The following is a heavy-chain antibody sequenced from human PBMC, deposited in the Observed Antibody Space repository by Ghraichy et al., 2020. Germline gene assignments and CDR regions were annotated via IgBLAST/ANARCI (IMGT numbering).Heavy chain of an antibody. CDR3: ARDATGYYPDY. Sequence: SETLSLTCTVSGGFISSGGYYWSWIRQHPGKGLEWIGYIYYSGSTYYNPSLKSRVTMSVDTSNNQFSLKLTSVTAADTAVYFCARDATGYYPDYWGQGTLVTVSS. CDR1: GGFISSGGYY. D-gene: IGHD3-9*01. V-gene: IGHV4-31*03. J-gene: IGHJ4*02. CDR2: IYYSGST.